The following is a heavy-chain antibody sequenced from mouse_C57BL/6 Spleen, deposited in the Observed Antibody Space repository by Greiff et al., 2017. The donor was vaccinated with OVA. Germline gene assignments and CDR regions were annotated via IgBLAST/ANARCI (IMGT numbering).Heavy chain of an antibody. Sequence: QVQLQQSGPELVKPGASVKISCKASGYAFSSSWMNWVKQRPGKGLEWIGRIYPGDGDTNYNGKFKGKATLTADKSSSTAYMQLSSLTSEDSAVYFCARGLVDYWGQGTSVTVSS. CDR1: GYAFSSSW. J-gene: IGHJ4*01. CDR2: IYPGDGDT. CDR3: ARGLVDY. V-gene: IGHV1-82*01. D-gene: IGHD2-4*01.